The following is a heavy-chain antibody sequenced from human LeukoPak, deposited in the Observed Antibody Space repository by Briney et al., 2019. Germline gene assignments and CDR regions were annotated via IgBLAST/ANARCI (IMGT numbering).Heavy chain of an antibody. CDR1: GYSISSGYY. D-gene: IGHD6-6*01. Sequence: PSETLSLTCAVSGYSISSGYYWGWIRQPPGKGLEWIGSIYHSRSTYYNPSLKSRVTISVDTSKNQFSLKLSSVTAADTAVYYCARHHRIAARFAPFDYWGQGTLVTVSS. CDR3: ARHHRIAARFAPFDY. J-gene: IGHJ4*02. CDR2: IYHSRST. V-gene: IGHV4-38-2*01.